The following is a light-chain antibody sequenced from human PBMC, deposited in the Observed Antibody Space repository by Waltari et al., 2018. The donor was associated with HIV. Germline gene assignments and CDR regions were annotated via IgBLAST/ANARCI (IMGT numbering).Light chain of an antibody. J-gene: IGLJ3*02. CDR1: SSTIGSNT. CDR3: AAWHDSLNGSWV. V-gene: IGLV1-44*01. Sequence: QSVLTQPPSASGTPGQRVTIPCSGSSSTIGSNTVNWYQQLPGTAPKLLLYSNNQRPAGVPDRFSGSKSGTSASLAISGLQSEDEADYYCAAWHDSLNGSWVFGGGTKLTVL. CDR2: SNN.